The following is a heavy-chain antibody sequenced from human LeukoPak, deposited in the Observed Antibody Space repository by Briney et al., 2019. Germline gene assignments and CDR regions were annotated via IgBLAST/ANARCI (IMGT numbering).Heavy chain of an antibody. V-gene: IGHV4-38-2*02. CDR2: MYHSGST. CDR1: GYSISSAYY. CDR3: AREGRRTAAGTRESWFDP. J-gene: IGHJ5*02. D-gene: IGHD6-13*01. Sequence: PSETLSLTCSVSGYSISSAYYWGWIRQPPGKGLEWIGTMYHSGSTNYNPSLKSRVTISVDTSKNQFSLKLSSVTAADTAVYYCAREGRRTAAGTRESWFDPWGQGTLVTVSS.